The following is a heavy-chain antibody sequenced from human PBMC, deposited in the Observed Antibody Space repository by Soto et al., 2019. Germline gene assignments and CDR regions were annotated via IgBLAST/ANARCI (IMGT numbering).Heavy chain of an antibody. CDR1: GFTFSNAW. V-gene: IGHV3-15*01. CDR3: LGTYSGSSMRFDY. J-gene: IGHJ4*02. Sequence: EVQLVESGGGLVKPGGSLSLSCAASGFTFSNAWMTWVRQAPGKGREWVGRVKSKTDGGTIDYAAPVKDRFTISRDDSKTTLYLQMTSLKTEDTAVYYCLGTYSGSSMRFDYWGQGTLVTVSS. D-gene: IGHD5-12*01. CDR2: VKSKTDGGTI.